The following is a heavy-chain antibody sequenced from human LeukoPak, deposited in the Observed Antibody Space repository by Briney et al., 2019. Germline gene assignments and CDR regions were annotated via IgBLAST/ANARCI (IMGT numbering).Heavy chain of an antibody. D-gene: IGHD2-2*01. CDR3: ARRLTQYDCFDP. J-gene: IGHJ5*02. CDR2: TYYRSTWYN. V-gene: IGHV6-1*01. CDR1: GDSVCSNSVT. Sequence: SQTLSLTCAISGDSVCSNSVTWNWIRQSPSRGLEWLGRTYYRSTWYNDYAVSVRGRITVYPDTSKNQFSLHLNSVTPEDTAVYYCARRLTQYDCFDPWGQGILVTVSS.